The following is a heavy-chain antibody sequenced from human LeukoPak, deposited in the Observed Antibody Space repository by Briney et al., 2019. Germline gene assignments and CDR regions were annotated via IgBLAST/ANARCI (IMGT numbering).Heavy chain of an antibody. CDR2: ISSSSYI. J-gene: IGHJ4*02. CDR3: ARERIYYDFWSGYPSPLDY. V-gene: IGHV3-21*01. Sequence: PGGSLRLSCAASGFTFSSYSMNWVRQAPGKGLEWVSSISSSSYIYYADSVKGRFTISRDNAKNPLYLQMNSLRAEDTAVYYCARERIYYDFWSGYPSPLDYWGQGTLVTVSS. D-gene: IGHD3-3*01. CDR1: GFTFSSYS.